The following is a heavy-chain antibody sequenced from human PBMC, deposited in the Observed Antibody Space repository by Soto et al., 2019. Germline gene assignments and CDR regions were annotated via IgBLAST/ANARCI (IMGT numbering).Heavy chain of an antibody. V-gene: IGHV3-33*01. D-gene: IGHD3-10*01. J-gene: IGHJ6*02. Sequence: QVQLVESGGGVVQPGRSLRLSCAASGFTFSSYGMHWVRQAPGKGLEWVAVIWYDGSNKYYADSVKGRFTISRDNSKNTLYLQMNSLRAEDSAVYYSARESQGEGYYYYYYGMDVWGQGTTVTVSS. CDR1: GFTFSSYG. CDR2: IWYDGSNK. CDR3: ARESQGEGYYYYYYGMDV.